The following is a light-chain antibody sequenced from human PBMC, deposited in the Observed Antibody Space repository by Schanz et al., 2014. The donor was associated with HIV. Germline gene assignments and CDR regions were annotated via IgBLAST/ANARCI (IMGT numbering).Light chain of an antibody. CDR3: QQYGSSPFT. CDR2: SAS. V-gene: IGKV3-20*01. J-gene: IGKJ3*01. CDR1: QTVSSNS. Sequence: EIVLTQSPVILSLSPGERATLSCRASQTVSSNSLGWYQQKRGQVPRLLIYSASRRANGIPDRFSGSGSGTDFTLTISRLEPEDFAVYYCQQYGSSPFTFGPGTKVDIK.